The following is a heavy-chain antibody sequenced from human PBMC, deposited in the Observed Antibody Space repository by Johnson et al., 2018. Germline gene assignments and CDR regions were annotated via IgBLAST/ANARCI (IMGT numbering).Heavy chain of an antibody. CDR1: GFTFSSYA. V-gene: IGHV3-23*01. D-gene: IGHD2-2*01. CDR2: LGGGGGST. CDR3: AKALGDYCSSTSCYLYFQH. J-gene: IGHJ1*01. Sequence: VQLQESGGGLVKPGGSLRLSCAASGFTFSSYAMSWVRQAPGKGLEWVSALGGGGGSTYYADSVKGRFPISREHSKNTLYLKRNSLRAGDTAVYYCAKALGDYCSSTSCYLYFQHWGQGTLVTVSS.